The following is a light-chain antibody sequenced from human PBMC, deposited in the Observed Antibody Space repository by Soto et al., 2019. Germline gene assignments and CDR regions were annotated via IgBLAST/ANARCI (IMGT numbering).Light chain of an antibody. CDR1: QSVSSN. CDR3: QQYNKVPVT. J-gene: IGKJ1*01. CDR2: GAS. Sequence: EIVMTQSPATLSVSPLERGTLSFRASQSVSSNLAWYQQKPGQAPRLLIYGASTRATGIPARFSGSGSGTEFTLTISSLQSEDFAVYYCQQYNKVPVTFGQGTKVDIK. V-gene: IGKV3-15*01.